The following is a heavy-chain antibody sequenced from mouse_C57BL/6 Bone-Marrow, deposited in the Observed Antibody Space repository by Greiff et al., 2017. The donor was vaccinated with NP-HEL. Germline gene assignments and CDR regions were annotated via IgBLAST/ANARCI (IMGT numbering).Heavy chain of an antibody. Sequence: EVQRVESGGGLVQPGGSLKLSCAASGFTFSDYYMYWVRQTPEKRLEWVAYISNGGGSTYYPDTVKGRFTISRDNAKNTLYLQMSRLKSEDTAMYYCARRYDYDGGFDYWGQGTTLTVSS. CDR1: GFTFSDYY. J-gene: IGHJ2*01. D-gene: IGHD2-4*01. CDR2: ISNGGGST. V-gene: IGHV5-12*01. CDR3: ARRYDYDGGFDY.